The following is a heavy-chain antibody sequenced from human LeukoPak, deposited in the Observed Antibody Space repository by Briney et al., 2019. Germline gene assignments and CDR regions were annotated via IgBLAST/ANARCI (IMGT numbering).Heavy chain of an antibody. V-gene: IGHV3-30*18. CDR1: GFTFSGYG. CDR3: ANRDYDTDY. Sequence: GGSLRLSCAASGFTFSGYGMHWVRQAPGKGLEWVAVISYDGSNKYYADSVKGRFTISRDNSKNTLYLQMNSLRAEDTAVYYCANRDYDTDYWGQGTLVTVSS. D-gene: IGHD4-17*01. CDR2: ISYDGSNK. J-gene: IGHJ4*02.